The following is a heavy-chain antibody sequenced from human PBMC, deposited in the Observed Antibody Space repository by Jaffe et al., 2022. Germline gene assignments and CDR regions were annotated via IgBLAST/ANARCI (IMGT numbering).Heavy chain of an antibody. CDR2: IYHSGST. Sequence: QVQLQESGPGLVKPSETLSLTCAVSGYSISSGYYWGWIRQPPGKGLEWIGSIYHSGSTYYNPSLKSRVTISVDTSKNQFSLKLSSVTAADTAVYYCARRPLPLYDSSGYYLGAFDIWGQGTMVTVSS. D-gene: IGHD3-22*01. V-gene: IGHV4-38-2*01. J-gene: IGHJ3*02. CDR3: ARRPLPLYDSSGYYLGAFDI. CDR1: GYSISSGYY.